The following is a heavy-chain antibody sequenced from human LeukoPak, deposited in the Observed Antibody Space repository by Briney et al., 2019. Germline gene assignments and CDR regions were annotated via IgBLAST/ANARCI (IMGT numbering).Heavy chain of an antibody. CDR1: GFTFSSYG. J-gene: IGHJ3*02. CDR2: IRYDGSNK. D-gene: IGHD6-19*01. V-gene: IGHV3-30*02. Sequence: GGSLRLSCAASGFTFSSYGMHWVRQAPGKGLEWVAFIRYDGSNKYYADSVKGRFTISRDNAENSLYLQMNSLRAEDTAVYYCARDSGLWQWPVLHAFDIWGQGTMVTVSS. CDR3: ARDSGLWQWPVLHAFDI.